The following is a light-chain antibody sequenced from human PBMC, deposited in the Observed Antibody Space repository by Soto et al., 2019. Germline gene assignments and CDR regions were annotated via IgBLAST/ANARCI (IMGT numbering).Light chain of an antibody. Sequence: EIVMTQSPATLSVSPGERATLSCRASQSVSSNLAWYQQKPGQAPRLLIYGASNRATGIPARFSGSGSGTDFTLTISSLQSEDFAVYYCQQYNNWPLTFGQGTKVEIK. V-gene: IGKV3-15*01. J-gene: IGKJ1*01. CDR1: QSVSSN. CDR3: QQYNNWPLT. CDR2: GAS.